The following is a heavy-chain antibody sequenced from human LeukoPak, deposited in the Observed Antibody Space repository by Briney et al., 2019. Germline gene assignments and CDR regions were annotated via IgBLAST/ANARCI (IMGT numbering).Heavy chain of an antibody. Sequence: ASVKVSCKASVYTFIIYYIYCVRQTPGHGGEWMGAGNPRGGSTNYVQKIQGRITMTRDTSTSTVYMELSSLRSEYTAVYYCAGGKTMGDYWGQGTRVTVSS. V-gene: IGHV1-46*01. J-gene: IGHJ4*02. D-gene: IGHD4/OR15-4a*01. CDR1: VYTFIIYY. CDR2: GNPRGGST. CDR3: AGGKTMGDY.